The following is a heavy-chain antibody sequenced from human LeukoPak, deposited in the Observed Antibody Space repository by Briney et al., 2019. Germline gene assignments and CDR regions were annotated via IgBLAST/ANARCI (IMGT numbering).Heavy chain of an antibody. V-gene: IGHV3-21*01. CDR3: ARALRGYSYGFS. J-gene: IGHJ5*02. CDR2: ISSSSSYI. D-gene: IGHD5-18*01. CDR1: GFTFSSYS. Sequence: GGSLRLSCAASGFTFSSYSMNWVRQAPGKGLEWVSSISSSSSYIYYADSVKGRFTISRDNAKNSLYLQMNSPRAEDTAVYYCARALRGYSYGFSWGQGTLVTVSS.